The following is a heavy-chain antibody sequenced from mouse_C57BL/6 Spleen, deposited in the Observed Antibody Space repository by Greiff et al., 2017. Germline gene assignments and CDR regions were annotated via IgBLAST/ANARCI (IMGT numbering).Heavy chain of an antibody. CDR2: IDPNRGGT. J-gene: IGHJ2*01. CDR1: GYTFTSYW. CDR3: ASEDGWSFDY. D-gene: IGHD2-3*01. Sequence: QVQLKQPGAELVKPGASVKLSCKASGYTFTSYWMHWVKQRPGRGLEWIGRIDPNRGGTKYNEKFKSKATLTVDKPSSTAYMQLSSLTSEDSAVYYCASEDGWSFDYWGQGTTLTVSS. V-gene: IGHV1-72*01.